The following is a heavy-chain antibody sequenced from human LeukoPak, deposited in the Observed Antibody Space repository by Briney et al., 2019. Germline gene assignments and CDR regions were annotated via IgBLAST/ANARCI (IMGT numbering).Heavy chain of an antibody. J-gene: IGHJ4*02. Sequence: PSETLSLTCTVSGASVSNYYWSWIRQPPGKGLEWIGYFSYSGSTNYNPSLKSRVTISVDTSKNQFSLKLSSVTAADTAVYYCARGPLDSGYTYFDYWGQGTLVPVAS. V-gene: IGHV4-59*02. D-gene: IGHD5-12*01. CDR2: FSYSGST. CDR3: ARGPLDSGYTYFDY. CDR1: GASVSNYY.